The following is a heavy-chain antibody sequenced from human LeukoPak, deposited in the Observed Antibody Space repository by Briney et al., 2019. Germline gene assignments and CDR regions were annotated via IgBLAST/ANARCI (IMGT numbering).Heavy chain of an antibody. Sequence: GGSLRLSCAASGFTFSSYAMHWVRQAPGKGLEWVAVISYDGSNKYYADSVKGRFTISRDNSKNTLYLQMNGLRAEDTAVYYCARVMATIRALDYWGQGTLVTVSP. V-gene: IGHV3-30-3*01. CDR3: ARVMATIRALDY. D-gene: IGHD5-24*01. J-gene: IGHJ4*02. CDR1: GFTFSSYA. CDR2: ISYDGSNK.